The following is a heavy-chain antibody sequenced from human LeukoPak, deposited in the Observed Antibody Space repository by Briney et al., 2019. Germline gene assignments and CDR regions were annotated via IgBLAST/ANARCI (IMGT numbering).Heavy chain of an antibody. V-gene: IGHV3-23*01. CDR2: ISGSGGTT. D-gene: IGHD5-18*01. CDR1: GFTVSNNF. Sequence: GGSLRLSCAASGFTVSNNFLSWVRQPPGKGLEWVSAISGSGGTTLYADSVKGRFTISRDNSKSTLYLQMNSLRAEDTAVYYCAKDQGIQLWLKYFQHWGQGTLVTVSS. J-gene: IGHJ1*01. CDR3: AKDQGIQLWLKYFQH.